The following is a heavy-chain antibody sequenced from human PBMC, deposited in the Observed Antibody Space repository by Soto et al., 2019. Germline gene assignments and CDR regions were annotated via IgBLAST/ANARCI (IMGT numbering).Heavy chain of an antibody. CDR2: INPNSGGT. V-gene: IGHV1-2*04. J-gene: IGHJ6*02. D-gene: IGHD2-2*02. CDR3: ARDRFAYCSSTSCYNDLPGYYYYGMDV. Sequence: ASVKVSCKASGYTFSGYYMHWVRQAPGQGLEWMGWINPNSGGTNYAQKFQGWVTMTRDTSISTAYMELSRLRSDDTAVYHCARDRFAYCSSTSCYNDLPGYYYYGMDVWGQGTTVTVSS. CDR1: GYTFSGYY.